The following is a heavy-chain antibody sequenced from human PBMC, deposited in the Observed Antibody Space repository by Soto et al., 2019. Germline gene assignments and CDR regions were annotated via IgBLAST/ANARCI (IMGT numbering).Heavy chain of an antibody. Sequence: ASVKVSCKASGYTFTRYDMHWVRQAPGQGLEWMGIINPSGGSTSYAQKFQGRVTMTRDTSTSTVYMELSSLRSEDTAVYYCARYMAKQWLACSMDFWCKGTTVTVSS. J-gene: IGHJ6*04. CDR2: INPSGGST. V-gene: IGHV1-46*01. CDR3: ARYMAKQWLACSMDF. D-gene: IGHD6-19*01. CDR1: GYTFTRYD.